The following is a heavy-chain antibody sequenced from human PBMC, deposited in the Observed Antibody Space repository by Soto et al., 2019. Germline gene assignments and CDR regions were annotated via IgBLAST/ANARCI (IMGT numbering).Heavy chain of an antibody. CDR2: IIPILGIA. V-gene: IGHV1-69*02. D-gene: IGHD2-2*01. Sequence: QVQLVQSGAEVKKPGSSVQVSCKASGGTFSSYTISWVRQAPGQGLEWMGRIIPILGIANYAQKFQGRVTITADKSTSTAYMELSSLRSEDTAVYYCARAGVGYCSSNSCFDYWGQGTLATVSS. CDR3: ARAGVGYCSSNSCFDY. CDR1: GGTFSSYT. J-gene: IGHJ4*02.